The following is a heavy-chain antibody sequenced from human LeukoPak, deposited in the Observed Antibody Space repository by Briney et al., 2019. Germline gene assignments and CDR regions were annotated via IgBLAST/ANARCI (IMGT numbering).Heavy chain of an antibody. CDR1: DDSISSNYYF. Sequence: SETLSLTCAVSDDSISSNYYFWSWIRQPPGRGLEYIGTISFNGNTYYNPSLMSRLTISVDTSKRHFSLRLSSMTATDSAVYFCARHRDAYYYDDSWGRGTLVTVSS. V-gene: IGHV4-39*01. J-gene: IGHJ4*02. D-gene: IGHD3-22*01. CDR2: ISFNGNT. CDR3: ARHRDAYYYDDS.